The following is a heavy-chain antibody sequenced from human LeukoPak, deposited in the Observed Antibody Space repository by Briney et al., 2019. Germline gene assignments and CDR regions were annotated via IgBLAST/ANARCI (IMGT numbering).Heavy chain of an antibody. CDR3: ARHEANTMYYHYGMDV. D-gene: IGHD4/OR15-4a*01. V-gene: IGHV4-39*01. J-gene: IGHJ6*02. CDR2: IYYSGNT. CDR1: SGSISSSSYY. Sequence: SETLSLTCTVSSGSISSSSYYWGWIRQPPGKGPEWIGSIYYSGNTYYNPSLKSRVTISVDTSKNQFSLKLTSVTAADTAVYYCARHEANTMYYHYGMDVCGQGTTVTVSS.